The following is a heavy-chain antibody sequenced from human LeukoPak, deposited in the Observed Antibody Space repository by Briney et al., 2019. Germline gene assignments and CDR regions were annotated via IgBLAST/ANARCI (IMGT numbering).Heavy chain of an antibody. CDR1: GFTFSSYA. V-gene: IGHV3-30-3*01. J-gene: IGHJ4*02. D-gene: IGHD3-10*01. Sequence: PGRSLRLSSAASGFTFSSYAMHWVRQAPGKGLEWVAVISYDGSNKYYADSVKGRFTISRDNSKNTLYLQMNSLRAEDTAVYYCARDTSGSGTFDYWGQGTLVTVSS. CDR3: ARDTSGSGTFDY. CDR2: ISYDGSNK.